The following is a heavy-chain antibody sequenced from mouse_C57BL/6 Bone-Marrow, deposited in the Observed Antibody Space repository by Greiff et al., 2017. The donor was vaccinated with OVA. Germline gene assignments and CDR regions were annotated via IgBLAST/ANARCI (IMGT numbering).Heavy chain of an antibody. CDR3: ARSYYYGSYYFDY. CDR1: GYTFTSYW. J-gene: IGHJ2*01. D-gene: IGHD1-1*01. Sequence: QQSCKASGYTFTSYWMHWVKQRPIQGLEWIGNIDPSDSETHYNQKFKDKATLTVDKSSSTAYMQLSSLTSEDSAVYYCARSYYYGSYYFDYWGKGTTLTVSS. CDR2: IDPSDSET. V-gene: IGHV1-52*01.